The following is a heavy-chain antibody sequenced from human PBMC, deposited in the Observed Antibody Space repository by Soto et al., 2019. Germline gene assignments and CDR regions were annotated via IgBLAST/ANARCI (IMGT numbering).Heavy chain of an antibody. D-gene: IGHD6-6*01. CDR1: GFTFSSYS. CDR2: ISSSSSYI. Sequence: GGSLRLSCAASGFTFSSYSMNWVRQAPGKGLEWVSSISSSSSYIYYADSVKVRFTISRDNAKNSLYLQMNSLRAEDTAVYYCARELSIAARGDFDCWGQGTLVTVSS. J-gene: IGHJ4*02. V-gene: IGHV3-21*01. CDR3: ARELSIAARGDFDC.